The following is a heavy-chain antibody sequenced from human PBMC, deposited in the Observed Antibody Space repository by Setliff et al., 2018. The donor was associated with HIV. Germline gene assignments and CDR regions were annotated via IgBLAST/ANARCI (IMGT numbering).Heavy chain of an antibody. CDR1: GGTFSSHA. V-gene: IGHV1-69*13. CDR3: AIGTEYNYGRRAFDI. J-gene: IGHJ3*02. CDR2: IIPKFGTA. Sequence: SVKVSCKVYGGTFSSHAINWVRQAPGQGLEWMGGIIPKFGTANYAQKFQGRVTITADESTSKVSMELSILRSEDTAVYYCAIGTEYNYGRRAFDIWGRGTVVTVSS. D-gene: IGHD5-18*01.